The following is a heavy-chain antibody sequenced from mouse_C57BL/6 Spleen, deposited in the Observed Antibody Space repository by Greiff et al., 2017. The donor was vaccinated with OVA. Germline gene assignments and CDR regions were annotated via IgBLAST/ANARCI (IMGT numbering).Heavy chain of an antibody. Sequence: QVQLKQPGAELVMPGASVKLSCKASGYTFTSYWMHWVKQRPGQGLEWIGEIDPSDSYTNYNQKFKGKSTLTVDKSSSTAYMQLSSLTSEDSAVHYCARRSLYDGRFAYWGQGTLVTVSA. CDR1: GYTFTSYW. J-gene: IGHJ3*01. D-gene: IGHD2-3*01. V-gene: IGHV1-69*01. CDR2: IDPSDSYT. CDR3: ARRSLYDGRFAY.